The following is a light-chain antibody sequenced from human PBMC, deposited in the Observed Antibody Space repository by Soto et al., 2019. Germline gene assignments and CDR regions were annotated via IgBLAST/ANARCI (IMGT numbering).Light chain of an antibody. Sequence: DIQMTHSPPSLSASAGDIVTITCRASQNIGDYLSWYQQRPGKAPKLLIYSSSILLSAASSRFSGGGSGTDFTLTISDLQPEDFATYYCQQTFSTQISFGGGTTVEIK. CDR3: QQTFSTQIS. V-gene: IGKV1-39*01. J-gene: IGKJ4*02. CDR1: QNIGDY. CDR2: SSS.